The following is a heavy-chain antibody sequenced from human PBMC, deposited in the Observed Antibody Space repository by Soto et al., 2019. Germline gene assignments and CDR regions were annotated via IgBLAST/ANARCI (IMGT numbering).Heavy chain of an antibody. J-gene: IGHJ4*02. CDR3: GSLFEF. V-gene: IGHV3-74*01. Sequence: EVHLVESGGGLVQPGGSLRLSCAASGFTFRYYWLHWVRQVPGRGPVWVSGINNDGSDTFYADFVGGRFTISRDNAKNTVYLRMDSLRAEDTAIYYCGSLFEFWGQGTLVTVPS. CDR2: INNDGSDT. CDR1: GFTFRYYW.